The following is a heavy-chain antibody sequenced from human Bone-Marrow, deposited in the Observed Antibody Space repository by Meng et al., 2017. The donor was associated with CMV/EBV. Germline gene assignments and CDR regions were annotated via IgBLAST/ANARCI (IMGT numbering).Heavy chain of an antibody. V-gene: IGHV4-59*12. CDR1: GGSISSYY. CDR3: ARDRAAAGRKFGLDV. Sequence: SETLSLTCTVSGGSISSYYWSWIRQPPGKGLEWIGYIYYSGSTNYNPSLKSRVTISVDTSKNQSSLKLSSVTAADTAVYYCARDRAAAGRKFGLDVWGQGTTVTVSS. J-gene: IGHJ6*02. D-gene: IGHD6-13*01. CDR2: IYYSGST.